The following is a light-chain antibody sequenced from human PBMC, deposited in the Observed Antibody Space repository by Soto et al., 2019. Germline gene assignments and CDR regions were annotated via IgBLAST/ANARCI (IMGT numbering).Light chain of an antibody. Sequence: EIVLTQSPGTLSLSPGERATLSCRASQSVSNNYLAWYQQKPGQAPRLLIYGASRRATGFPARFSGSGSETEFTLTISSLLSEDFAVYYCHQYYKWPLTFGGGTKVDI. CDR2: GAS. J-gene: IGKJ4*01. CDR1: QSVSNN. V-gene: IGKV3-15*01. CDR3: HQYYKWPLT.